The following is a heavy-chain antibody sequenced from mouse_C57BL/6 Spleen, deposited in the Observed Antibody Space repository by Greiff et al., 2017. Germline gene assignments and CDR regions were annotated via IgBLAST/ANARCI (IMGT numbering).Heavy chain of an antibody. Sequence: VQLQQPGAELVKPGASVKLSCKASGYTFTSYWMHWVKQRPGQGLEWIGMIHPNSGSTNYNEKFKSKATLTVDKSSSTAYMQLSSLTSEDSAVYYCARSGAPYYYGSSYAMDYWGQGTSVTVSS. D-gene: IGHD1-1*01. CDR1: GYTFTSYW. J-gene: IGHJ4*01. CDR3: ARSGAPYYYGSSYAMDY. CDR2: IHPNSGST. V-gene: IGHV1-64*01.